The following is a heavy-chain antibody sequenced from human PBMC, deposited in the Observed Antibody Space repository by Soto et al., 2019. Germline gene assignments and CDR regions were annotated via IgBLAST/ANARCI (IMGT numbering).Heavy chain of an antibody. CDR2: IYSGGST. CDR1: GFTVSNNY. J-gene: IGHJ4*02. V-gene: IGHV3-66*01. Sequence: EVQLVESGGGLVQPGGSLRLSCAATGFTVSNNYMSWVRQAPGKGLEWVSVIYSGGSTYYADSVKGRFTISRDNSKNTVYLQMSSLRAGASAGYYGATRSHLDNWGQGILVTVSS. CDR3: ATRSHLDN.